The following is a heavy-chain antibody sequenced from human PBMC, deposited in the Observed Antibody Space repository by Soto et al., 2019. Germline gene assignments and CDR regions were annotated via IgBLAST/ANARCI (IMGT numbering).Heavy chain of an antibody. V-gene: IGHV3-13*01. J-gene: IGHJ6*03. CDR2: MGTAGDT. Sequence: EVQLVESGGGLVQPGGSLRLSCAASGFTFSSYDMHWVRQATGKGLEWVSAMGTAGDTYYPGSVKGRFPISRENAKNSLYLQMNSLRAGDTAVYYCARSADYYYYMDVWGKGTTVTVSS. CDR1: GFTFSSYD. CDR3: ARSADYYYYMDV.